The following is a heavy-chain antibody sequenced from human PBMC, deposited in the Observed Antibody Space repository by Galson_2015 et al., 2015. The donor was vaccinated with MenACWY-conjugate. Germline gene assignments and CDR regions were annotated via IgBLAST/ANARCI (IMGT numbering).Heavy chain of an antibody. CDR2: TYYRSKWYN. V-gene: IGHV6-1*01. D-gene: IGHD3-10*01. CDR1: GDSVSSNSAA. Sequence: CAISGDSVSSNSAAWNWIRQSPSRGLEWLGRTYYRSKWYNDYGVSVKSRITINPDTSKNQFSLQLNSVTPEDTAVYYCARGGSAYEVSDRGWFDPWGQGTLVTVSS. CDR3: ARGGSAYEVSDRGWFDP. J-gene: IGHJ5*02.